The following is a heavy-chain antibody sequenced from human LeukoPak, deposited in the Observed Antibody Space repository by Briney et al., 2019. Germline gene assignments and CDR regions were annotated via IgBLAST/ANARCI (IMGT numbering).Heavy chain of an antibody. D-gene: IGHD3-22*01. J-gene: IGHJ3*02. CDR1: GGSISSYY. CDR2: IYYSGST. V-gene: IGHV4-59*01. Sequence: SETLSLTCTVSGGSISSYYWSWIRQPPGKGLEWIGYIYYSGSTNYNPSLKSRVTISVDTSKNQFSLKLSSVTAADTAVYYCARSHYDSGSLDAFDIWGQGTMATVSS. CDR3: ARSHYDSGSLDAFDI.